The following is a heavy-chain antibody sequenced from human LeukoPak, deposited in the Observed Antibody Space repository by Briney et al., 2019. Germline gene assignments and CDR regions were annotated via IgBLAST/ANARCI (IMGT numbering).Heavy chain of an antibody. V-gene: IGHV3-23*01. CDR3: AKRGVVIRVILVGFHRQAYYFEY. Sequence: GGSLRLSCAVSGITLSNYGMSWVRQAPGKGLEWVAGISDSGGSTNYADSVKGRFTISRDNPKNTLYLQMNSLRAEDTAVYFCAKRGVVIRVILVGFHRQAYYFEYWGQGTLVTVPS. J-gene: IGHJ4*02. CDR1: GITLSNYG. D-gene: IGHD3/OR15-3a*01. CDR2: ISDSGGST.